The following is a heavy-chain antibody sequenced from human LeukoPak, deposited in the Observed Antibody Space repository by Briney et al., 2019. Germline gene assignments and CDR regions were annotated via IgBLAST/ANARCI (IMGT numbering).Heavy chain of an antibody. J-gene: IGHJ6*03. CDR1: GYSISSGYY. CDR2: IYHSGST. D-gene: IGHD3-3*02. CDR3: ARHLGTSSLTRYYYYMDV. V-gene: IGHV4-38-2*01. Sequence: SENLSRTCAGSGYSISSGYYWGWIRQPPGKGLEWIGSIYHSGSTYYNPSLRSRVTISVDTSTNQFSLKLSSVTAADTAVYYCARHLGTSSLTRYYYYMDVWGKGTTVTVSS.